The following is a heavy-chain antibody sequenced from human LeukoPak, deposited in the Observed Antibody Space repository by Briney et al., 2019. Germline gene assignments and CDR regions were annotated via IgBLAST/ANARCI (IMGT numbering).Heavy chain of an antibody. CDR3: AKDQYSAEGASDY. J-gene: IGHJ4*02. Sequence: PGGSLRLSCAVSGFTFRSYGMHWVRQAPGKGLEWVAVITYDESNKYYADSVKGRFTISRDNSKNTLYLQMNSLRAEDTAVYYCAKDQYSAEGASDYWGQGTLVTVSS. CDR1: GFTFRSYG. D-gene: IGHD5-12*01. V-gene: IGHV3-30*18. CDR2: ITYDESNK.